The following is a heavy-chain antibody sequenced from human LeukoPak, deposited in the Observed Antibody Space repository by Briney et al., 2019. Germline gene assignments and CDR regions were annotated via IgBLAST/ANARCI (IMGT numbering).Heavy chain of an antibody. D-gene: IGHD3-3*01. CDR3: ARGAQYYDFWSGYYTWYFDY. V-gene: IGHV3-30*02. Sequence: PGGSLRLSCAASGFTFSNYGMHWVRQAPGKGLEWVAFTRYDGNNKYYADSVKGRFTISRDNSKNTVYLQMNSLRAEDTAVYYCARGAQYYDFWSGYYTWYFDYWGQGTLVTVSS. CDR1: GFTFSNYG. J-gene: IGHJ4*02. CDR2: TRYDGNNK.